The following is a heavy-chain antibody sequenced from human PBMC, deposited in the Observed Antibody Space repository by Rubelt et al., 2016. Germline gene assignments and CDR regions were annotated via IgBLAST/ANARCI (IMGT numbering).Heavy chain of an antibody. Sequence: QVQLQQWGAGLLKPSETLSLTCAVYGGSFSGYYWSWIRQPPGKGLEWIGEINHSGSTNYNPSSRVRVTIALATSKTQFSRKLSSVTAADTAVYYCARGLLWGSYSFNWFDPWGQGTLVTVSS. CDR1: GGSFSGYY. V-gene: IGHV4-34*01. CDR3: ARGLLWGSYSFNWFDP. J-gene: IGHJ5*02. D-gene: IGHD3-16*01. CDR2: INHSGST.